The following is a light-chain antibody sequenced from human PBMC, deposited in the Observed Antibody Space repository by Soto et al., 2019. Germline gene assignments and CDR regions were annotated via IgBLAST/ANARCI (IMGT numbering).Light chain of an antibody. CDR3: HQYNDWLGT. CDR2: GAS. J-gene: IGKJ1*01. Sequence: EIVMTQSPATLSVSPGERATLSCRASESVSNNLAWFQLRPGQAPRVLIYGASTRASGIPARFSGSGSGTEFTLTISSLQSEDFAVYYCHQYNDWLGTLGQGTKVDIK. CDR1: ESVSNN. V-gene: IGKV3-15*01.